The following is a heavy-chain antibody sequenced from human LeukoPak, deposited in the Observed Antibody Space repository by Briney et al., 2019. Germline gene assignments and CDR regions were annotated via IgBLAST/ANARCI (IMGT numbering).Heavy chain of an antibody. D-gene: IGHD3-10*01. Sequence: PGGSLRLSCAASGLTFHDYDMHWVRQGPGKGLEWVSLISGNGGSTYHADSVKGRFTISRDNSKNSLYLQMSGLRTEDTALYYCATQSMSGYWGQGTLVTVSS. CDR1: GLTFHDYD. CDR3: ATQSMSGY. V-gene: IGHV3-43*02. CDR2: ISGNGGST. J-gene: IGHJ4*02.